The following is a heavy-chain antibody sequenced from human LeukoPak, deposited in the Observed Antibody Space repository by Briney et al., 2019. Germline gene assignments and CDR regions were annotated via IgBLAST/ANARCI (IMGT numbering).Heavy chain of an antibody. Sequence: PGGSLRLSCAASGFTFSSYEMNWVRQAPGKGLEWVSYISSSGSTIYYADSVKGRFTISRDNAKNSLYLQMNSLTAADTAVYYCARRVVTAQPFDYWGQGTLVTVSS. D-gene: IGHD2-21*02. CDR1: GFTFSSYE. V-gene: IGHV3-48*03. CDR2: ISSSGSTI. CDR3: ARRVVTAQPFDY. J-gene: IGHJ4*02.